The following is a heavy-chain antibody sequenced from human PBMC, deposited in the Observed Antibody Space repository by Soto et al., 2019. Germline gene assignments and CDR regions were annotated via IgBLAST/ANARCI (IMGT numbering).Heavy chain of an antibody. CDR2: ISGSGGST. Sequence: GGSLRLSCAASGFTFSSYAMSWVRQAPGKGLEWVSAISGSGGSTYYADSVKGRFTISRDNSKNTLYLQMNSLRAEDTAVYYCANAPAGYCDSSGYWGQGTLVTVSS. V-gene: IGHV3-23*01. CDR1: GFTFSSYA. D-gene: IGHD3-22*01. J-gene: IGHJ4*02. CDR3: ANAPAGYCDSSGY.